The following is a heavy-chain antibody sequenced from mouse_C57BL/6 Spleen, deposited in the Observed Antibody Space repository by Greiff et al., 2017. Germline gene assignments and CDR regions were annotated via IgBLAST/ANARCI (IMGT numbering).Heavy chain of an antibody. CDR3: VRSSTIVTYYFDY. CDR1: GFSFNTYA. Sequence: EVQGVESGGGLVQPKGSLKLSCAASGFSFNTYAMNWVRQAPGKGLEWVARIRSKSNNYATYYADSVKDRFTISRDDSESMLYLQMNNLKTEDTAMYYCVRSSTIVTYYFDYWGQGTTLTVSS. J-gene: IGHJ2*01. D-gene: IGHD2-5*01. V-gene: IGHV10-1*01. CDR2: IRSKSNNYAT.